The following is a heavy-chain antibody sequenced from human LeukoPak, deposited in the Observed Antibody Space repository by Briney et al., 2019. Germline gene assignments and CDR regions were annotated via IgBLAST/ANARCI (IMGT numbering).Heavy chain of an antibody. Sequence: SETLSLTCAVSGGSISSGDYYWSWIRQPPGKGLEWIGYIYYSGSTYYNPSLKSRVTISVDTSKNQFSLKLSSVTAADTAVYYCARAKYSSSPFDYWGQGTLVTVSS. CDR3: ARAKYSSSPFDY. CDR1: GGSISSGDYY. CDR2: IYYSGST. V-gene: IGHV4-30-4*01. D-gene: IGHD6-6*01. J-gene: IGHJ4*02.